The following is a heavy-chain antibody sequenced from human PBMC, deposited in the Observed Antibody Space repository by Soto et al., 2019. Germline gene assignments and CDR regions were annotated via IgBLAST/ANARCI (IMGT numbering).Heavy chain of an antibody. D-gene: IGHD3-16*01. CDR3: VRGGLRWQQSSYYFDY. CDR2: IDYSGST. Sequence: SETLSLTCTVSGDSISSSGYYWGWIRQPPGRGLEWIGSIDYSGSTYHNPPLKSRVTVSVDTSKNQFSLKLSSVTAADTAVYYCVRGGLRWQQSSYYFDYWGQGTLVTVSS. V-gene: IGHV4-39*01. J-gene: IGHJ4*02. CDR1: GDSISSSGYY.